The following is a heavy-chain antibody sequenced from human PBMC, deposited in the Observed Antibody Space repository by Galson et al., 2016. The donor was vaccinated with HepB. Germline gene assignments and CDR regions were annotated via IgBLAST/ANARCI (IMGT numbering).Heavy chain of an antibody. CDR2: IHPGVATT. Sequence: SLRLSCAASGFTFSNYAFHWVRQAPGKGLEYVSLIHPGVATTYYAASVKGRFTISRDDSKNTVYLDMGNLRVEDSAVYWCVKDLSASGSRFDRWGQGTLVTVSS. CDR3: VKDLSASGSRFDR. J-gene: IGHJ4*02. D-gene: IGHD3-10*01. CDR1: GFTFSNYA. V-gene: IGHV3-64D*06.